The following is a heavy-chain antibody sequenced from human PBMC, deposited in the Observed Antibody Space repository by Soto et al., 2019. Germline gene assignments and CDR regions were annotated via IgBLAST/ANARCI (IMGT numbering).Heavy chain of an antibody. CDR2: INTHNGNT. J-gene: IGHJ6*02. CDR3: TREGSAPYYYYGMDA. D-gene: IGHD3-10*01. CDR1: GYTFTTYG. V-gene: IGHV1-18*01. Sequence: QVQLEQSAPEVKKPGASVKVSCKASGYTFTTYGISWVRQAPGQGLEWMGWINTHNGNTNYAQNLQGRVIMTADTSTSTAYMELRSLRSDDTAGYYCTREGSAPYYYYGMDAWGQGTTVTVSS.